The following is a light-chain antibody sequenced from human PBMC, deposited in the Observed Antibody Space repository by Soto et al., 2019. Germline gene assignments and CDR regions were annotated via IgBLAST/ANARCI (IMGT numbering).Light chain of an antibody. Sequence: EIVLTQSPGILSLSPGERATLSCRASQTVSGNYLACDQQKPGQSPKHLIYGSSDRATGIPDRFSGSGSGTNFTLTINKVEPEDFAVYYCQQYGSSPPYTFGQGATLEI. J-gene: IGKJ2*01. CDR1: QTVSGNY. CDR3: QQYGSSPPYT. V-gene: IGKV3-20*01. CDR2: GSS.